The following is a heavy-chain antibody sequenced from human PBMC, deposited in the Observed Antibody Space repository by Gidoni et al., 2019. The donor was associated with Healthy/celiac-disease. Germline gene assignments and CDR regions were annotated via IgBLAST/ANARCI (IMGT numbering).Heavy chain of an antibody. V-gene: IGHV4-39*01. CDR2: IYYSGST. Sequence: LQLQESGQGLVKPSETLSLTCTVSGGSISSSSYYWGWIRQPPGKGLEWIGSIYYSGSTYSNPSLKSRVNISVDTSKNQFSLKLSSVTAADTAVYYCARSSKAVAIFDYWGQGTLVTVSS. CDR1: GGSISSSSYY. J-gene: IGHJ4*02. D-gene: IGHD6-19*01. CDR3: ARSSKAVAIFDY.